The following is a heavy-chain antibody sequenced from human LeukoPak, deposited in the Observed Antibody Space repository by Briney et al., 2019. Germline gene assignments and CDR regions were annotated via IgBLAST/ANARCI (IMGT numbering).Heavy chain of an antibody. Sequence: GGSLRLSCAASGFTFSSYSMNWVRQTPGKGLEWVSYITNGGSTIHHADSVKGRFTISRDNAKKTLYLQMNSLRAEDTAVYYCARSIGLTGGGVDVWCQGTTVTVSS. CDR1: GFTFSSYS. CDR2: ITNGGSTI. V-gene: IGHV3-48*04. J-gene: IGHJ6*02. D-gene: IGHD3-9*01. CDR3: ARSIGLTGGGVDV.